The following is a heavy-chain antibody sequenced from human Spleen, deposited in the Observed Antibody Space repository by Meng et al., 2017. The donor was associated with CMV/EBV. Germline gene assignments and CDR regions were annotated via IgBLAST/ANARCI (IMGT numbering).Heavy chain of an antibody. V-gene: IGHV5-51*01. J-gene: IGHJ4*02. CDR2: IHPDDSGT. CDR3: ARRGNSGYGDFDF. D-gene: IGHD5-12*01. Sequence: KVSCKGSGYSFTSYWIGWVRQMPGKGLEWMGVIHPDDSGTRYSPSFQGQVTISADKSINTASLQWSSLKASDTAMYYCARRGNSGYGDFDFWGQGALVTVSS. CDR1: GYSFTSYW.